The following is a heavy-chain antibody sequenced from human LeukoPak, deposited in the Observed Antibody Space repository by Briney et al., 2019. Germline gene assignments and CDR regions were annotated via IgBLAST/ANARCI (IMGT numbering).Heavy chain of an antibody. Sequence: GASVKVSCKASGYTFTGYYMHWVRQVPGQGLEWMGWINPNSGGTNYAQKFQGWVTMTRDTSISTAYMELSRLRSDDTAVYYCARKGYCSSTSCLYYFDYWGQGTLVTVSS. CDR1: GYTFTGYY. D-gene: IGHD2-2*01. CDR2: INPNSGGT. CDR3: ARKGYCSSTSCLYYFDY. J-gene: IGHJ4*02. V-gene: IGHV1-2*04.